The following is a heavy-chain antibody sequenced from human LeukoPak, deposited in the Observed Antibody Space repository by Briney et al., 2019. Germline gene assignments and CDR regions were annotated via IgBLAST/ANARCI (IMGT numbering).Heavy chain of an antibody. J-gene: IGHJ4*02. Sequence: ASVKVSCKASGYTFINYYMHWVRQAPGQGLEWMGIINPSGGGTTYAQKFQGRVAMTSDTSTSTFYMELSSLRSEDTAMYYCARELGYTQGSHFDYWGQGSQATVSS. CDR3: ARELGYTQGSHFDY. CDR2: INPSGGGT. D-gene: IGHD5-18*01. CDR1: GYTFINYY. V-gene: IGHV1-46*01.